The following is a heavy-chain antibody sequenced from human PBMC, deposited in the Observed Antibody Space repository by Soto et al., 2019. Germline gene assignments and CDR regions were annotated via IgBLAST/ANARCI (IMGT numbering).Heavy chain of an antibody. CDR3: ARGDYDSSGYYYIAFDI. Sequence: PSETLSLTCAVYGGSFSGYYWSWIRQPPGKGLEWIGEINHSGSTNYNPSLKSRVTISVDTSKNQFSLKLSSVTAADTAVYYCARGDYDSSGYYYIAFDIWGQGTMVTVS. D-gene: IGHD3-22*01. CDR2: INHSGST. V-gene: IGHV4-34*01. J-gene: IGHJ3*02. CDR1: GGSFSGYY.